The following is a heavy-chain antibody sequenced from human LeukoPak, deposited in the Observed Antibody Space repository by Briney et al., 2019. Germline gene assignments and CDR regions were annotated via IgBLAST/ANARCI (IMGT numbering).Heavy chain of an antibody. V-gene: IGHV3-23*01. Sequence: GGSLRLSCSASGFAFSNFVMSWVRQAPGKGLEWVSGISGRGASKYYADSVKGRFTISRDNSKNTLYLQMNSLRAEDTAVYYCAKGVVVAPDVTPFDYWGQGTLVTVSS. J-gene: IGHJ4*02. CDR1: GFAFSNFV. D-gene: IGHD2-2*01. CDR2: ISGRGASK. CDR3: AKGVVVAPDVTPFDY.